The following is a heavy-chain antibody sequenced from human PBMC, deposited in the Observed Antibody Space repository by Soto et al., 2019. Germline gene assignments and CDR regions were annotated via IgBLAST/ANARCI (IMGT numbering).Heavy chain of an antibody. J-gene: IGHJ5*02. CDR1: GYTVTSHD. CDR3: ASDNIST. D-gene: IGHD1-20*01. V-gene: IGHV1-8*01. Sequence: QVPLVKSGAEGKKPGASVQVSCMASGYTVTSHDINRRRQATGQGLEWMGRMNPNSAHTNYAQKFQGRVTMTRGTPITTPYMEMTNLRSEDATIYYYASDNISTWCQGALGTVSS. CDR2: MNPNSAHT.